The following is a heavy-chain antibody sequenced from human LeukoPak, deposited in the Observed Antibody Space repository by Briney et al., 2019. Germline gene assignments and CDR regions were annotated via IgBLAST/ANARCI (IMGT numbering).Heavy chain of an antibody. CDR3: ARAYSSSWYGIFDY. CDR1: GFTVSSNY. CDR2: IYSGGST. D-gene: IGHD6-13*01. Sequence: GGSLRLSCAASGFTVSSNYMSWVRQAPGKGLEWVSVIYSGGSTYYADSVKGRFTISRDNSKNTLYLQMNSLRAEDTAVYYCARAYSSSWYGIFDYWGQGTLVTVSS. J-gene: IGHJ4*02. V-gene: IGHV3-53*01.